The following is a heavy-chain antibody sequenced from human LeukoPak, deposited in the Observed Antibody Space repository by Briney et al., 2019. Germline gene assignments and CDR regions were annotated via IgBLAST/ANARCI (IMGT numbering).Heavy chain of an antibody. Sequence: ASVKVSCKTSGGTFGSFAIAWLRQAPGQGLEWMGGIIPIFATTNYAQEFQGRVSITADEFTSTVYMELTSLRSDDTGAYYCARGPPLTYDHTPEGYYHYYMDVWGKGTTIIISS. CDR3: ARGPPLTYDHTPEGYYHYYMDV. D-gene: IGHD1-14*01. J-gene: IGHJ6*03. CDR2: IIPIFATT. CDR1: GGTFGSFA. V-gene: IGHV1-69*13.